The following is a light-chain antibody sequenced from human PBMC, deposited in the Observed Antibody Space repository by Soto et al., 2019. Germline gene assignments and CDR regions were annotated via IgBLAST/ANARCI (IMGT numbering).Light chain of an antibody. Sequence: DIQMTQSPSTLSASVGDRVTITCRASQSISSWLAWYQQKPGKAPKLLIYKASSLDSGVPSRFSGSGSGPAFTLTISSLQPDDFATYYCQQYNSYPSFGGGTKVEIK. CDR3: QQYNSYPS. V-gene: IGKV1-5*03. CDR1: QSISSW. J-gene: IGKJ4*01. CDR2: KAS.